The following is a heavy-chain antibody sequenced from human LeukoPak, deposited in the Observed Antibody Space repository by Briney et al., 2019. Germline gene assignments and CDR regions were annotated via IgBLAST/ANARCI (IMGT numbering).Heavy chain of an antibody. Sequence: VGSLRLSCAASGFTFSSYSMNWVRQAPGKGLEWVSSISSSSSYIYYADSVKGRFTISRDNAKNSLYLQMNSLRAEDTAVYYCARYYDFWSGYYTFDYWGQGTLVTVSS. CDR3: ARYYDFWSGYYTFDY. CDR2: ISSSSSYI. D-gene: IGHD3-3*01. V-gene: IGHV3-21*01. CDR1: GFTFSSYS. J-gene: IGHJ4*02.